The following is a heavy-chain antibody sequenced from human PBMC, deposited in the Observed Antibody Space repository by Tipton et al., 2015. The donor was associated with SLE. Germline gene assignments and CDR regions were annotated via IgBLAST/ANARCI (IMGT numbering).Heavy chain of an antibody. J-gene: IGHJ5*02. CDR2: IFHTGRT. V-gene: IGHV4-39*07. D-gene: IGHD3-22*01. Sequence: LRLSCTVSGGSISSSSYHWGWIRQPPGKGLEWIGSIFHTGRTYNNLSLKSRLSISIDMSKNQFSLKLTSVTAADTAVYYCARRHYYEDSGYHSDWFDPWGQGTLVTVRS. CDR1: GGSISSSSYH. CDR3: ARRHYYEDSGYHSDWFDP.